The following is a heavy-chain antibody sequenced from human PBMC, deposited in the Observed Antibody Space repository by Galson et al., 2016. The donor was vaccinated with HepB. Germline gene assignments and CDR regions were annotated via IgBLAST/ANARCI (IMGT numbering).Heavy chain of an antibody. CDR2: IYPDDSDT. Sequence: SGAEVKKPGESLRISCKASGYHFAGYWIGWVRQMPGKGLEWMGIIYPDDSDTRYHPSFEGQVTFSADKSTSTAYLQWSNLKTSDTATYYCAPHLHYADAWGQGTVVTVSP. V-gene: IGHV5-51*01. J-gene: IGHJ5*02. D-gene: IGHD4-17*01. CDR3: APHLHYADA. CDR1: GYHFAGYW.